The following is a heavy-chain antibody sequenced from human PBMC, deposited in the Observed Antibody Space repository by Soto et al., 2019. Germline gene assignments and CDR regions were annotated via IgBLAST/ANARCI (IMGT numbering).Heavy chain of an antibody. CDR1: GFRFSDFS. CDR2: IRGSTTM. D-gene: IGHD6-13*01. Sequence: DVQLVESGGGLVQPGGSLRLSCAASGFRFSDFSMNWVRQAPGKGLEWISYIRGSTTMYYADSVKGRFTISRDSAKNSLYLHMNSLRDGDTAGYYCARDLSWAVEHWGQGVLVTVSS. CDR3: ARDLSWAVEH. V-gene: IGHV3-48*02. J-gene: IGHJ4*02.